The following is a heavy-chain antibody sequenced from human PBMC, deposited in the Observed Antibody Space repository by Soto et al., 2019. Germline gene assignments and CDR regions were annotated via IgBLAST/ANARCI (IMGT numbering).Heavy chain of an antibody. CDR1: GFTFSSYW. J-gene: IGHJ5*02. V-gene: IGHV3-7*01. CDR3: ARDGHWYSSGPKWFDP. D-gene: IGHD6-19*01. CDR2: IKQDGSEK. Sequence: GGSLRLSCAASGFTFSSYWMSWVRQAPGKGLEWVANIKQDGSEKYYVDSVKGRFTISRDNAKNSLYLQMNSLRAEDTAVYYCARDGHWYSSGPKWFDPWGQGTLVTVSS.